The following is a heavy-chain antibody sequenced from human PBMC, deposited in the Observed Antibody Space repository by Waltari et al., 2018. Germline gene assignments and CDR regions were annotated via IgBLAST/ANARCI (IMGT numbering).Heavy chain of an antibody. Sequence: QVQLQESGPGLVKPSETLSLTCTVSGGSISSYYWSWIRQPPGKGLEWIGYIYYSGRTNYNPSLKSRVTISVDTSKNQFSLKLSSVTAADTAVYYCARVIGTWSSNWFDPWGQGTLVTVSS. V-gene: IGHV4-59*01. CDR2: IYYSGRT. CDR3: ARVIGTWSSNWFDP. D-gene: IGHD1-7*01. CDR1: GGSISSYY. J-gene: IGHJ5*02.